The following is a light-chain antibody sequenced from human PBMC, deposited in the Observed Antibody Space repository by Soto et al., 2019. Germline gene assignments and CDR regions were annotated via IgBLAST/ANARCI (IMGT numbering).Light chain of an antibody. CDR1: QSVSSY. CDR2: DAS. J-gene: IGKJ5*01. CDR3: QQRSTSIT. Sequence: EIVLTQSPATLSLSPGERAALSCRASQSVSSYLAWYQQKPGQAPRLLIYDASNRATGIPARFSGSGSGTDFTLTISSLEPEGFAVYYCQQRSTSITFGQGTRLEIK. V-gene: IGKV3-11*01.